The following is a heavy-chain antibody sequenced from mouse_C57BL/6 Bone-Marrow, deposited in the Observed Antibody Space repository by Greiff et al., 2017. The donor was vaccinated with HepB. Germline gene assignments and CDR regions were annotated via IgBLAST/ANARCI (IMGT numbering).Heavy chain of an antibody. J-gene: IGHJ3*01. CDR1: GFTFSSYA. D-gene: IGHD1-3*01. CDR2: ISSGGDYI. V-gene: IGHV5-9-1*02. Sequence: EVKLVESGEGLVKPGGSLKLSCAASGFTFSSYAMSRVRQTPEKRLEWVAYISSGGDYIYYADTVKGRFTISRDNARNTLYLQMSSLKSEDTAMYYCTREGGDGPLKTVAWFAYWGQGTLVTVSA. CDR3: TREGGDGPLKTVAWFAY.